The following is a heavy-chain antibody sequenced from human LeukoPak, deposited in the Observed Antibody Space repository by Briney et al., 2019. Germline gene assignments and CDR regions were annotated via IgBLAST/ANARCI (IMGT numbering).Heavy chain of an antibody. CDR3: ARRLYYDSSGYLDAFDI. V-gene: IGHV4-39*07. J-gene: IGHJ3*02. Sequence: SETLSLTCTVSGGSISSSSYYWGWIRQPPGKGLEWIGSIYYSGSTNYNPSLKSRVTISVDTSKNQFSLKLSSVTAADTAVYYCARRLYYDSSGYLDAFDIWGQGTLVTVSS. D-gene: IGHD3-22*01. CDR1: GGSISSSSYY. CDR2: IYYSGST.